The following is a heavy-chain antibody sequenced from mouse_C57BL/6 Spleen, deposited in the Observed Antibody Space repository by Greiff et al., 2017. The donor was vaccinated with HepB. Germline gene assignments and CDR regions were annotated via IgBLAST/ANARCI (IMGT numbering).Heavy chain of an antibody. J-gene: IGHJ1*03. CDR1: GYAFSSSW. V-gene: IGHV1-82*01. CDR2: IYPGDGDT. D-gene: IGHD1-1*01. Sequence: VQLQESGPELVKPGASVKISCKASGYAFSSSWMNWVKQRPGKGLEWIGRIYPGDGDTNYNGKFKGKATLTADKSSSTAYMQLSSLTSEDSAVYYCARSGDYFYWYFDVWGTGTTVTVSS. CDR3: ARSGDYFYWYFDV.